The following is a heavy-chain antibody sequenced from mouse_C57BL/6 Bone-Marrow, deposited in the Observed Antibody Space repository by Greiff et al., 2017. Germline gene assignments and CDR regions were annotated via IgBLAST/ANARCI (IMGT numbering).Heavy chain of an antibody. CDR3: ARKVYYYGSSYHYCDY. V-gene: IGHV1-81*01. D-gene: IGHD1-1*01. CDR2: IYPRSGNT. Sequence: QVQLQQPGAELVRPGSSVKLSCKASGYTFTSYGISWVKQRTGQGLEWIGEIYPRSGNTYYNEKFKGKATLTADKSSSTAYMELRSLTSEDSAVYFCARKVYYYGSSYHYCDYWGQGTTLTVSA. J-gene: IGHJ2*01. CDR1: GYTFTSYG.